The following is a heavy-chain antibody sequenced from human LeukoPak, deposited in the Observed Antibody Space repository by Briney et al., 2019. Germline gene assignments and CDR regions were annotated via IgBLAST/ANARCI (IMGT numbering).Heavy chain of an antibody. CDR2: ISAYNGNT. Sequence: RASVKVSCKASGYTFTSYAMHWVRQAPGQGLEWMGWISAYNGNTNYAQKLQGRVTMTTDTSTSTAYMELRSLRSDDTAVYYCAREGLGELTLDYWGQGTLVTVSS. D-gene: IGHD3-16*01. J-gene: IGHJ4*02. V-gene: IGHV1-18*01. CDR1: GYTFTSYA. CDR3: AREGLGELTLDY.